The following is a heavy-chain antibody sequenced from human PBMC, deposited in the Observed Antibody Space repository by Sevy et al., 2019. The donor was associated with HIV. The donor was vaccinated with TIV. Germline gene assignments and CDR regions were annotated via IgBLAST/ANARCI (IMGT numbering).Heavy chain of an antibody. CDR3: TRGMATADTQEYYFDY. J-gene: IGHJ4*02. Sequence: GGSLRLSCTASGFTFDDYAMSWFRQAPGKGLEWVAFITRNSYEAYGGTAEYAASMKDRFLISRDDSKNIAYLQMDSLETDYTAMYYCTRGMATADTQEYYFDYWGQGTLVTVSS. D-gene: IGHD5-12*01. CDR2: ITRNSYEAYGGTA. V-gene: IGHV3-49*03. CDR1: GFTFDDYA.